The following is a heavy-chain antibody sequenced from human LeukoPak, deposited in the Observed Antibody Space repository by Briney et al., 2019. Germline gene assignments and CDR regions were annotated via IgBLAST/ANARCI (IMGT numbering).Heavy chain of an antibody. CDR1: GFPFSSYS. V-gene: IGHV3-21*01. CDR2: ISSSSSYI. J-gene: IGHJ3*01. CDR3: AIHDYRSNSDAFQV. D-gene: IGHD4-23*01. Sequence: GGSLRLSCAASGFPFSSYSMNWGRQAPGKGLEWVSSISSSSSYIYYADSVKGRFTISRDNAKNSLYLQMNSLRAEDTAVYYCAIHDYRSNSDAFQVWGQGTMVTVSS.